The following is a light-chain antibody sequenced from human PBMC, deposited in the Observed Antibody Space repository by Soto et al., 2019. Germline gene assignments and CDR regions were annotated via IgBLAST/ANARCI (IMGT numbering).Light chain of an antibody. CDR2: GAS. CDR3: QQYGSSPPYT. J-gene: IGKJ2*01. Sequence: EIVLTQSPGTLSLSPGERATLSCRASQSVSSSYLAWYQQKPGQAPRLLIYGASSRATGIPDRFSGSGSGTDFILTISRLEPEDFAAYYCQQYGSSPPYTFGQGTKLEIK. CDR1: QSVSSSY. V-gene: IGKV3-20*01.